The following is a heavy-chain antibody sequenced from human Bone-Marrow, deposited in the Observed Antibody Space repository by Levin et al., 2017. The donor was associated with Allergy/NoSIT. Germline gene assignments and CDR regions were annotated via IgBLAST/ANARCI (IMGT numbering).Heavy chain of an antibody. V-gene: IGHV5-51*01. CDR2: IYPGDSGT. J-gene: IGHJ6*02. Sequence: KAGESLKISCKGSGYSFPSYWIAWVRQMPGKGLEWMGIIYPGDSGTRYSPSFQGQVTISADKSINTAYLQWRSLKASDTAMYYCARPRGSKYTSTWYYYYGMDVWGQGTTVTVSS. D-gene: IGHD6-13*01. CDR1: GYSFPSYW. CDR3: ARPRGSKYTSTWYYYYGMDV.